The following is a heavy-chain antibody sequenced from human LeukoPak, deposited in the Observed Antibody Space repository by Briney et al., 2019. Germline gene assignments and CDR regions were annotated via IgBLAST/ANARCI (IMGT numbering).Heavy chain of an antibody. CDR2: IIPILGIA. J-gene: IGHJ4*02. Sequence: SVKVSCKASRGTISSYPISWVRQAPGQGLEWMGRIIPILGIANYAQKFQGRVTITADKSTSTAYMELSSLRSEDTAVYYCARAAAGTERGDYWGQGTLVTVSS. V-gene: IGHV1-69*04. D-gene: IGHD6-13*01. CDR1: RGTISSYP. CDR3: ARAAAGTERGDY.